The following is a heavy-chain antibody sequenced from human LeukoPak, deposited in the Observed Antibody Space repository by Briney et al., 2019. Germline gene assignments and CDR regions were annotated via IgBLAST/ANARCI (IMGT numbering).Heavy chain of an antibody. V-gene: IGHV4-59*01. CDR1: GGSISRYY. J-gene: IGHJ4*02. CDR2: TYYSGST. CDR3: ARAHSSGYFPFDY. D-gene: IGHD3-22*01. Sequence: KPSETLSLTCTVSGGSISRYYWSWIRQPPGKGMEWIGYTYYSGSTNYNPSLKSRVTISVDTSKNQFSPKLSSVTAADTAVYYCARAHSSGYFPFDYWGQGTLVTVSS.